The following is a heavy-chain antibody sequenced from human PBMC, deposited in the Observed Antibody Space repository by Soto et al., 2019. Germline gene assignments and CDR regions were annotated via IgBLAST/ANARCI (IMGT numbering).Heavy chain of an antibody. CDR2: IYHSGTT. D-gene: IGHD3-3*01. V-gene: IGHV4-31*03. CDR3: AREATTSFGVVKVSGNWFDS. Sequence: PSETLSLTCTVSGGPISSGGNYWSWIRQRPGKGLEWIGFIYHSGTTQYNPSLKSRVTLSVDTSKNQFSLKLTSVTAADTALYYCAREATTSFGVVKVSGNWFDSWGQGTLVTVSS. J-gene: IGHJ5*01. CDR1: GGPISSGGNY.